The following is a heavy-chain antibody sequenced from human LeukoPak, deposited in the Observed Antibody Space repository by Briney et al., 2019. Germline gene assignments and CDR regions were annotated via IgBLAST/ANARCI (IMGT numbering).Heavy chain of an antibody. CDR2: ISGSGGST. CDR1: GFTFSSYA. V-gene: IGHV3-23*01. J-gene: IGHJ4*02. CDR3: ARSLSNWNSIDW. D-gene: IGHD1-1*01. Sequence: GGSLRLSCAASGFTFSSYAMNWVRQAPGQGLEWVSAISGSGGSTYYADSVKGRFTISRDNSKNTLYLQMNSLRAEDTAVYYCARSLSNWNSIDWWGQGTLVTVFS.